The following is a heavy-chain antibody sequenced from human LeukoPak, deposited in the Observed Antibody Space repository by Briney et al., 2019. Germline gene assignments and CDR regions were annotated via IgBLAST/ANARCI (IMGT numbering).Heavy chain of an antibody. CDR2: IYYSGST. CDR3: ARARGYCSSTSCYYYYMDV. V-gene: IGHV4-59*02. J-gene: IGHJ6*03. Sequence: SETLSLTCTVSGGSVSNYYWSWIRQPPGKGLEWIGYIYYSGSTNYSPSLKSRVTISVDTPKNQFSLKLSSVTAADTAVYYCARARGYCSSTSCYYYYMDVWGKGTTVTVSS. CDR1: GGSVSNYY. D-gene: IGHD2-2*01.